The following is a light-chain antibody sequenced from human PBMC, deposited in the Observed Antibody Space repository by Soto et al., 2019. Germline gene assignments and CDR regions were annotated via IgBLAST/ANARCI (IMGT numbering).Light chain of an antibody. J-gene: IGLJ1*01. CDR2: AVS. V-gene: IGLV2-14*01. CDR1: SSDVGLYDY. Sequence: QSVLTQPASVSGSPGQSITISCTGTSSDVGLYDYVSWYQQHPGKAPQLMIYAVSNRPSGVSNRFSASKSGNTASLFISGLQAEDEADYYCSSYTSDSSYVXGSGTSSPS. CDR3: SSYTSDSSYV.